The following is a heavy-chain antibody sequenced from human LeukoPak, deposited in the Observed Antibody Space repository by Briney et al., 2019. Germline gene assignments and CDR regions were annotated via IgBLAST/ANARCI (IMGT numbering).Heavy chain of an antibody. D-gene: IGHD2-2*01. J-gene: IGHJ4*02. CDR3: ARHVKGVVIPTAIDY. Sequence: HPGGSLRLSCAASGFTFSSYSVIWARQAPGKGLEWVSYVSSSGTTTYYADSVKGRFTISRDNGKNLVSLQMSSLRDEDTALYYCARHVKGVVIPTAIDYWGQGTLVTVSS. CDR1: GFTFSSYS. V-gene: IGHV3-48*02. CDR2: VSSSGTTT.